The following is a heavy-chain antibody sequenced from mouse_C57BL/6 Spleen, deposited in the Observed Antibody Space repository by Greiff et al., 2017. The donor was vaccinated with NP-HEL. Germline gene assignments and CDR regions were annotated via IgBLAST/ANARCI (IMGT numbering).Heavy chain of an antibody. J-gene: IGHJ3*01. D-gene: IGHD2-4*01. V-gene: IGHV5-4*01. CDR1: GFTFSSYA. CDR3: ARDNYDYDARFAY. CDR2: ISDGGSYT. Sequence: EVKLMESGGGLVKPGGSLKLSCAASGFTFSSYAMSWVRQTPEKRLEWVATISDGGSYTYYPDNVKGRFTISRDNAKNNLYLQMSHLKSEDTAMYYCARDNYDYDARFAYWGQGTLVTVSA.